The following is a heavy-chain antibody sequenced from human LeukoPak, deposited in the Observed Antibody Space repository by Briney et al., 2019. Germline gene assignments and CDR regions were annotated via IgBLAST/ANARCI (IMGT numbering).Heavy chain of an antibody. CDR3: ARDQYYYDSSGYYYGSNWFDP. Sequence: ASVKVSCKASGYTFTGYYMHWVRQAPGQGLEWMGWINPNSGGTNYAQKFQGRVTMTRDTSISTAYMELSRLRSDDTAVYYCARDQYYYDSSGYYYGSNWFDPWGQGTLVTVSS. J-gene: IGHJ5*02. CDR2: INPNSGGT. D-gene: IGHD3-22*01. CDR1: GYTFTGYY. V-gene: IGHV1-2*02.